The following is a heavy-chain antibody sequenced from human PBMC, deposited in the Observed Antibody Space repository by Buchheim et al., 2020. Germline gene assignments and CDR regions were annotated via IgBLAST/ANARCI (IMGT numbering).Heavy chain of an antibody. D-gene: IGHD3-22*01. CDR3: ASIYDSSASY. V-gene: IGHV4-59*01. CDR1: VGSISSYY. J-gene: IGHJ4*02. Sequence: QVQLQESGPGLVKPSETLSLTCTVSVGSISSYYWSWIRQPPGKGLEWIGYIYYSGSTNYNPSLKSRVTISVDTSKNQFSLKLSSVTAADSAVYYCASIYDSSASYWGQGTL. CDR2: IYYSGST.